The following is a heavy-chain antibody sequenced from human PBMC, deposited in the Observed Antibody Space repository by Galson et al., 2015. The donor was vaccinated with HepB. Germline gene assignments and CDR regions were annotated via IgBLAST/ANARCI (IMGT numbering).Heavy chain of an antibody. D-gene: IGHD3-22*01. CDR1: GYTLTELS. Sequence: SVKVSCKVSGYTLTELSIHWVRQAPGKGLEWMGGFDPEDGETIYAQKFQGRVTMTEDTSTDTAYMELSSPRSEDTAMYYCATDRSGYYSLDYWGQGTLVTVSS. CDR2: FDPEDGET. J-gene: IGHJ4*02. V-gene: IGHV1-24*01. CDR3: ATDRSGYYSLDY.